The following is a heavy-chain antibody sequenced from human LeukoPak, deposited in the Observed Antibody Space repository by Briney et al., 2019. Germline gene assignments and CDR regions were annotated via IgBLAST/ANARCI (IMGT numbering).Heavy chain of an antibody. V-gene: IGHV3-66*01. CDR1: GFTVSSNY. J-gene: IGHJ4*02. CDR3: AREVDTVMVN. Sequence: GGSLRLSCAASGFTVSSNYMSWVRQAPGKGLEWVSVIYSGGRTYYADSVKGRFTHSRDNSKNTLYLQMNSLRAEDTAVYYCAREVDTVMVNWGQGTLVTVSS. D-gene: IGHD5-18*01. CDR2: IYSGGRT.